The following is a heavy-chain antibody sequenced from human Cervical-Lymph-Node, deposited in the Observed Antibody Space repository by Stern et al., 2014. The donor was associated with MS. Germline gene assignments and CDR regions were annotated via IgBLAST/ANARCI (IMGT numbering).Heavy chain of an antibody. CDR2: IHDSGST. V-gene: IGHV4-61*02. CDR3: ATTRWDLFTWNWFDP. CDR1: GGSISSSGYY. D-gene: IGHD1-26*01. J-gene: IGHJ5*02. Sequence: VQLLESGPGLVKPSQTLSLTCTVSGGSISSSGYYWSWIRQPADKGLEWIGRIHDSGSTYYNPSLKRRVTISMDKAKNQFSLKLPSGTAADTAVYYCATTRWDLFTWNWFDPWGQGTLVTVSS.